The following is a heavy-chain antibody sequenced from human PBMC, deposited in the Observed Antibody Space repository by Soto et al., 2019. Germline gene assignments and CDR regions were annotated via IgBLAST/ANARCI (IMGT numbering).Heavy chain of an antibody. V-gene: IGHV1-18*01. CDR1: GYTFISNG. D-gene: IGHD2-2*01. CDR2: ISAYNGNT. Sequence: ASVKGSCKAVGYTFISNGSSCGRQAPGQGLEWIGWISAYNGNTAYAQEIQGRVTLTKDTSTSTAYMELRSLRSDDTAVYYCARQYCRTTRCLHYGMDVWGQGTTVTVSS. CDR3: ARQYCRTTRCLHYGMDV. J-gene: IGHJ6*02.